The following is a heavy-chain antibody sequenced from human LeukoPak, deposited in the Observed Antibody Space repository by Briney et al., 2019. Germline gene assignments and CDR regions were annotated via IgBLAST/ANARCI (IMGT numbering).Heavy chain of an antibody. CDR1: GGSISSYY. D-gene: IGHD1-7*01. J-gene: IGHJ4*02. Sequence: SETLSLTCTVSGGSISSYYWSWIRQPPGKGLEWIGYIYYSGSTNYNPSLKSRVTISVDTSKNQFSLKLSSVTAADTAVYYCARGFGTPPNTVPPHPPPLNWGQGTLVTVSS. CDR2: IYYSGST. V-gene: IGHV4-59*08. CDR3: ARGFGTPPNTVPPHPPPLN.